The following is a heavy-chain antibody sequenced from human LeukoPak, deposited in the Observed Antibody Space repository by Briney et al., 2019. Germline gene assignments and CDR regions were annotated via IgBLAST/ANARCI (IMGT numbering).Heavy chain of an antibody. CDR2: ISSSSSYI. D-gene: IGHD6-13*01. CDR1: GFTFSSYS. CDR3: ARAPSFSRRLAYSSSYSAFDI. J-gene: IGHJ3*02. V-gene: IGHV3-21*01. Sequence: GGSLRLSRAASGFTFSSYSMNWVRQAPGKGLEWVSSISSSSSYIYYADSVKGRFTISRDNAKNSLYLQMNSLRAEDTAVYYCARAPSFSRRLAYSSSYSAFDIWGQGTMVTVSS.